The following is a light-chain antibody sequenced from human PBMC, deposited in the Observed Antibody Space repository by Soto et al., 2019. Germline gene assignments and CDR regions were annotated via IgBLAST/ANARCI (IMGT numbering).Light chain of an antibody. CDR3: QQRYSTPPT. CDR1: QSISTY. J-gene: IGKJ2*01. V-gene: IGKV1-39*01. CDR2: GVF. Sequence: DIQMTQSPSSLSASVGDRVTITCRTSQSISTYLNWYQQKPGKAPNLLIYGVFSLESGVPPRFSGGGSGTDVSPTISSLQPDDFAVYYCQQRYSTPPTFGQGTKVEIK.